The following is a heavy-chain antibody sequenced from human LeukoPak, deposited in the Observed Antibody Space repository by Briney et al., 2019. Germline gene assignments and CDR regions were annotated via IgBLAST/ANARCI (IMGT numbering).Heavy chain of an antibody. D-gene: IGHD2-2*01. V-gene: IGHV4-31*03. CDR1: GGSISSGGYY. J-gene: IGHJ5*02. Sequence: SQTLSLTCTVSGGSISSGGYYWSWIRQHPGKGLEWIVYIYYSGSTYYNPSLKSRFTISVDTSKNQFSLKLSSVTAADTAVYYCARGDIVVVPAAPHNVWFDPWGQGTLVTVSS. CDR3: ARGDIVVVPAAPHNVWFDP. CDR2: IYYSGST.